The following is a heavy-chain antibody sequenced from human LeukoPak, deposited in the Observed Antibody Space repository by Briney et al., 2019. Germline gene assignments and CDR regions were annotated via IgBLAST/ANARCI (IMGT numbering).Heavy chain of an antibody. CDR3: ARDGTSRDGYTHDAFDI. CDR1: GGSISSGSYY. Sequence: PSETLSLTCTVSGGSISSGSYYWSWIRQPAGKGLEWIGRIYTSGSTNYNPSLKSRVTISVDTSKNQFSLKLSSVTAADTAVYYCARDGTSRDGYTHDAFDIWGQGTMVTVSS. CDR2: IYTSGST. J-gene: IGHJ3*02. V-gene: IGHV4-61*02. D-gene: IGHD5-24*01.